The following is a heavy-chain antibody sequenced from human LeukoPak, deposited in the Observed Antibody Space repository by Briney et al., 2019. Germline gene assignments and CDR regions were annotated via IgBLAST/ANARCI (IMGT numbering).Heavy chain of an antibody. Sequence: SETLSLTCTVSGGSISSYYWSWIRQPPGKGLEWIGYIYYSGSTNYNPSLKSRVTISVDTSKNQFSLKLSSVTAADTAVYYCARSYDSSGTSGYWGQGTLVTVSS. CDR2: IYYSGST. D-gene: IGHD3-22*01. J-gene: IGHJ4*02. CDR1: GGSISSYY. CDR3: ARSYDSSGTSGY. V-gene: IGHV4-59*12.